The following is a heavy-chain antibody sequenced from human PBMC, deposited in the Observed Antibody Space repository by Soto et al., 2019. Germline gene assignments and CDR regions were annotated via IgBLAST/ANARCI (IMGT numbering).Heavy chain of an antibody. Sequence: EVQLLESGGDLVQPGGSLRLSCVASGITFGSRAMSWVRQAPGEGLEWVSTISGSGGSTYYADSVKGRFTISRDNSKNTLYLQMNSLRAEDTAVYYCAKVRGGYSSGWPGGYWGQGTLVTVSS. CDR3: AKVRGGYSSGWPGGY. CDR2: ISGSGGST. V-gene: IGHV3-23*01. D-gene: IGHD6-19*01. CDR1: GITFGSRA. J-gene: IGHJ4*02.